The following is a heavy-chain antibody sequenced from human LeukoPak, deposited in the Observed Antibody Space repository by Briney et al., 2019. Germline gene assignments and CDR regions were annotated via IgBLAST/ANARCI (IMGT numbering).Heavy chain of an antibody. CDR2: IIPIFGTA. D-gene: IGHD3-10*01. CDR1: GGTFSSYA. CDR3: ASQASYGSGSYYSRHWLDP. J-gene: IGHJ5*02. V-gene: IGHV1-69*05. Sequence: SVKVSCKASGGTFSSYAISWVRQAPGQGLEWMGGIIPIFGTANYAQKFQGRVTITTDESTSTAYMELSSLRSEDTAVYYCASQASYGSGSYYSRHWLDPWGQGTLVTVSS.